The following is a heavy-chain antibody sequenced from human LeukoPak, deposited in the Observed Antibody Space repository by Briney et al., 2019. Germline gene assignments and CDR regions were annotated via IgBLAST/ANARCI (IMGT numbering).Heavy chain of an antibody. J-gene: IGHJ4*02. CDR3: ARGPSGYHNK. Sequence: PGGSLRLSCAASGFTFDDHGMSWVRQAPGKGLQWVSGIKWDGGRTGYADSVKGRFTISRDNAKNSVYLQMNTLRAEDTAVYYCARGPSGYHNKGGQGTLVTVSS. CDR1: GFTFDDHG. CDR2: IKWDGGRT. V-gene: IGHV3-20*04. D-gene: IGHD5-12*01.